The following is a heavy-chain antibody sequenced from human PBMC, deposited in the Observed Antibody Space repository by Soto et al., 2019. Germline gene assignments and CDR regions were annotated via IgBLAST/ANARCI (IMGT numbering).Heavy chain of an antibody. V-gene: IGHV3-11*01. J-gene: IGHJ4*02. Sequence: GSLRLSCAASGFTFSDYYMSWIRQAPGKGLEWVSYISSSGSTIYYADSVKGRFTISRDNAKNSLYLQMNSLRAEDTAVYHCTTGLSNGYYNFDYWGQGTPVTVSS. CDR1: GFTFSDYY. D-gene: IGHD3-22*01. CDR2: ISSSGSTI. CDR3: TTGLSNGYYNFDY.